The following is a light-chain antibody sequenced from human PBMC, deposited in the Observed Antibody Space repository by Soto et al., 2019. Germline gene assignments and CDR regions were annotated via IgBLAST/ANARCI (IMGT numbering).Light chain of an antibody. CDR1: QSISSW. J-gene: IGKJ5*01. V-gene: IGKV1-5*03. CDR3: QQYNSYPIT. Sequence: DIQMTQSPSTLSASVGDRVTITCRASQSISSWLAWYQQKPGKAPKLLIYKASSLESGVPARFSGSGSGTDFTLTISSLQPDDFATYYCQQYNSYPITFGQGTRLEIK. CDR2: KAS.